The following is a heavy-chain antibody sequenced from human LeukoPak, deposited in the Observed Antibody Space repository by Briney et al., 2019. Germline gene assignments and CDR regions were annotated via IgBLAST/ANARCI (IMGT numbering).Heavy chain of an antibody. CDR3: ASDRGRNLGFDS. CDR1: GDAISSGVYS. Sequence: SETLSLTCVVSGDAISSGVYSWAWLRQPPGQGLEWIGYISHSGSAYHNPSLESRVVISVDRSKNQISLNLTSVTAADTAVYFCASDRGRNLGFDSWGQGILVTVSS. D-gene: IGHD3-10*01. J-gene: IGHJ5*01. V-gene: IGHV4-30-2*01. CDR2: ISHSGSA.